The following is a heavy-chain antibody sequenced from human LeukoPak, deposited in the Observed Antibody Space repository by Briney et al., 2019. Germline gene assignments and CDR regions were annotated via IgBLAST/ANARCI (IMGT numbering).Heavy chain of an antibody. D-gene: IGHD3-10*01. CDR3: AKDPGDYGSGSYYNPPGYYGMDV. J-gene: IGHJ6*02. V-gene: IGHV3-53*01. Sequence: GGSLRLSCAASGFTVSNNYMSWVRQAPGKGLEWVSVIYSGGSTYYLDSVKGRFTIFRDNSKNTLYLQMNSLRAEDTAVYYCAKDPGDYGSGSYYNPPGYYGMDVWGQGTTVTVSS. CDR1: GFTVSNNY. CDR2: IYSGGST.